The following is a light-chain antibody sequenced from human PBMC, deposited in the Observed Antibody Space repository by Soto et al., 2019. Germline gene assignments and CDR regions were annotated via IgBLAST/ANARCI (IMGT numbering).Light chain of an antibody. V-gene: IGKV1-5*01. J-gene: IGKJ3*01. Sequence: DIQMTQSPSTLSASVGDRVTITCRASQSISSWLAWYQQKPGKAPKLLIYDASSLESGVPSRFSGSGSGTEFTLTISSLQPDDFATYYCHQYNSYLFTFGPGTQVDIK. CDR1: QSISSW. CDR2: DAS. CDR3: HQYNSYLFT.